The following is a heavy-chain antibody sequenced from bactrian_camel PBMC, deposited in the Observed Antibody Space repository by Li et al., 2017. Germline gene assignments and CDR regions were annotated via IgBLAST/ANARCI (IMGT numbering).Heavy chain of an antibody. Sequence: QVQLVESGGGSVQAGGSLTLSCEVSGSIDGTNCIGWYRQYPGKEREGVALQLVGGTTYIIDSVKGRFSLSNDNDRNTMYLQMNSLKPEDTAMYYCAAKFTGACALTGDYNYWCRGTQVTVS. CDR1: GSIDGTNC. V-gene: IGHV3S53*01. D-gene: IGHD7*01. CDR2: QLVGGTT. J-gene: IGHJ4*01. CDR3: AAKFTGACALTGDYNY.